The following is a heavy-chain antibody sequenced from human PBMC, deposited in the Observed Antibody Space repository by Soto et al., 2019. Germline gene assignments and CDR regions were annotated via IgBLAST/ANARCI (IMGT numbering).Heavy chain of an antibody. J-gene: IGHJ5*02. CDR1: GYTFTSYA. Sequence: GASVKVSCKASGYTFTSYAMHWVRQAPGQRLEWMGWINAGNGNTKYSQKFQGRVTITRDTSASTAYMELSSLRSEDTAVYYCARASGGSGSYYNSIWFDPWGQGTLVTVSS. V-gene: IGHV1-3*01. CDR2: INAGNGNT. D-gene: IGHD3-10*01. CDR3: ARASGGSGSYYNSIWFDP.